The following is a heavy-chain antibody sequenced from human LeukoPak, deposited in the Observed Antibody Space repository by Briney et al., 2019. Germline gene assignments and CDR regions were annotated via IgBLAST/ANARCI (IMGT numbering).Heavy chain of an antibody. CDR2: INPNSGGT. J-gene: IGHJ4*02. Sequence: ASVKVSCKASGYTFTGYYMHWVRQAPGQGLEWMGWINPNSGGTNYTQKFQGRVTMTRDTSISTAYMELSRLRSDDTAVYYCARDLLEHQGSGSDYWGQGTLVTVSS. V-gene: IGHV1-2*02. CDR1: GYTFTGYY. CDR3: ARDLLEHQGSGSDY. D-gene: IGHD6-19*01.